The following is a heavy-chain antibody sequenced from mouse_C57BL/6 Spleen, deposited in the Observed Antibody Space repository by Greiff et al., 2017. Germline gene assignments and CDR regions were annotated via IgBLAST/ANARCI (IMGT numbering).Heavy chain of an antibody. D-gene: IGHD1-1*01. V-gene: IGHV1-80*01. CDR3: AREGVYVYGSVYFDAMDD. Sequence: QVQLQQSGAELVKPGASVKISCKASGYAFSSYWMNWVKQRPGKGLEWIGQLYPGDGDPNYNGKFKGKATLTADKSSSTAYMQLSSLTSEDSAVYFCAREGVYVYGSVYFDAMDDWGKGTSVTVSS. CDR2: LYPGDGDP. J-gene: IGHJ4*01. CDR1: GYAFSSYW.